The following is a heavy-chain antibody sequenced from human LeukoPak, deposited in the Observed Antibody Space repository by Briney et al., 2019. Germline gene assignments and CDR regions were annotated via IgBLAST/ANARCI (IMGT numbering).Heavy chain of an antibody. CDR2: FDPEDGET. V-gene: IGHV1-24*01. J-gene: IGHJ5*02. Sequence: ASVKVSCKVSGYTLTELSMHWVRQAPGKGLEWMGGFDPEDGETIYAQKFQGRVTMTEDTSTDTAYTELSSLRSEDTAVYYCATGLSPEMTTVTTSWFDPWGQGTLVTVSS. CDR1: GYTLTELS. CDR3: ATGLSPEMTTVTTSWFDP. D-gene: IGHD4-17*01.